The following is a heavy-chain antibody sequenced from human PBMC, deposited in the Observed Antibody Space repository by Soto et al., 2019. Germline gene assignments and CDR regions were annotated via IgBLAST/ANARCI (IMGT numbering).Heavy chain of an antibody. D-gene: IGHD4-4*01. Sequence: QVHLVQSGAEVKEPGSSVKVSCKASGGTFRTDVITWVRQAPGQGLEWMGGIIPMFTIVNYAQKFQGRVSITADESTSTAYMEVRSLTSEDAAVYYCASLRDAYSQGVAYWGQGTLGTVSS. V-gene: IGHV1-69*01. CDR2: IIPMFTIV. J-gene: IGHJ4*02. CDR1: GGTFRTDV. CDR3: ASLRDAYSQGVAY.